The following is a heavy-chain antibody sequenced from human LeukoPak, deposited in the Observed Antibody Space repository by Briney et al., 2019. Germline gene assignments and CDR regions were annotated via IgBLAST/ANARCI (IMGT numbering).Heavy chain of an antibody. V-gene: IGHV4-31*01. CDR2: IYYSGST. D-gene: IGHD3-9*01. CDR3: ARVKGMDDILTGFDP. Sequence: SETLSLTCTVSGGSINSGGYYWSWIRQHPGKGLEWIEYIYYSGSTYYNPSLKSQVTISVDTSKNQFSLKLSSVTAADTAVYYCARVKGMDDILTGFDPWGQGTLVTVSS. CDR1: GGSINSGGYY. J-gene: IGHJ5*02.